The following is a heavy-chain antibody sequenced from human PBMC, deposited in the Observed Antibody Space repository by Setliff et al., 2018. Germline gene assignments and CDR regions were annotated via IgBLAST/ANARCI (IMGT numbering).Heavy chain of an antibody. CDR3: TTSPISSGWHSNFDYNMDV. Sequence: SVKVSCKASGYTFTNYGVTWVRQAPGQGLEWMGGIIPIFGTANYAQKFQGRVTITTDESTSTAYMELSSLKTEDTAAYYCTTSPISSGWHSNFDYNMDVWGQGTTVTVSS. CDR2: IIPIFGTA. D-gene: IGHD6-19*01. V-gene: IGHV1-69*05. CDR1: GYTFTNYG. J-gene: IGHJ6*02.